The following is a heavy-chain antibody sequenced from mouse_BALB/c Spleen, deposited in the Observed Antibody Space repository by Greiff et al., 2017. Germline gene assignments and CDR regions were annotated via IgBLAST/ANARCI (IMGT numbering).Heavy chain of an antibody. CDR3: ARVYYDYDRYYAMDY. J-gene: IGHJ4*01. Sequence: QVQLKESGPGLVAPSQSLSITCTVSGFSLTSYGVHWVRQPPGKGLEWLGVIWAGGSTNYNSALMSRLSISKDNSKSQVFLKMNSLQTDDTAMYYCARVYYDYDRYYAMDYWGQGTSVTVSS. CDR2: IWAGGST. D-gene: IGHD2-4*01. V-gene: IGHV2-9*02. CDR1: GFSLTSYG.